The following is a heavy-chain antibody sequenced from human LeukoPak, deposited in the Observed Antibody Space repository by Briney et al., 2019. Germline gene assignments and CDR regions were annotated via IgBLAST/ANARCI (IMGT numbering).Heavy chain of an antibody. Sequence: SETLSLTCTVSGDSFSSGSYYWSWVRQPPGTGLEWIGYIYYSGSTNYNPSLKSRVTISVDTSKNQFSLKLSSVTAADTAVYYCARDEFSYFDYWGQGTLVTVSS. CDR3: ARDEFSYFDY. CDR2: IYYSGST. CDR1: GDSFSSGSYY. V-gene: IGHV4-61*01. J-gene: IGHJ4*02.